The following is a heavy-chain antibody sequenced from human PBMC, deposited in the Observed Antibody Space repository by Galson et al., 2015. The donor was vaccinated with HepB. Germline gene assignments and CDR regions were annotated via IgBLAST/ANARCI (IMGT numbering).Heavy chain of an antibody. V-gene: IGHV3-23*01. J-gene: IGHJ4*02. Sequence: SLRLSCAASGFTFSSYAMSWVRQAPWKGLEWVSAISGSGGSTYYADSVKGRFTISRDNSKNTLYLQMNSLRAEDTAVYYCAKDPYPYYDFWSGYPDFDYWGQGTLVTVSS. CDR1: GFTFSSYA. CDR3: AKDPYPYYDFWSGYPDFDY. D-gene: IGHD3-3*01. CDR2: ISGSGGST.